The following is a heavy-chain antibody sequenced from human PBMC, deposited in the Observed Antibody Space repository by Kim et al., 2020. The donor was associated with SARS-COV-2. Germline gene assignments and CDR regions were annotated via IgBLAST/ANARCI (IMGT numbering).Heavy chain of an antibody. Sequence: SETLSLTCAVYGGSFSGYYRSWIRQPPGKGLEWIGEINHSGSTNYNPSLKSRVTISVDTSKNQFSLKLSSVTAADTAVYYCARETHYDFWSGYFAGLFDYWGQGTLVTVSS. V-gene: IGHV4-34*01. CDR2: INHSGST. CDR1: GGSFSGYY. CDR3: ARETHYDFWSGYFAGLFDY. D-gene: IGHD3-3*01. J-gene: IGHJ4*02.